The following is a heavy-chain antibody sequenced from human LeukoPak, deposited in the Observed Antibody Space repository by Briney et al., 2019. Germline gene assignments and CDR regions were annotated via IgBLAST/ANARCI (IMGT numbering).Heavy chain of an antibody. J-gene: IGHJ6*03. CDR1: GYTFTDYY. V-gene: IGHV1-2*02. D-gene: IGHD6-13*01. Sequence: ASVKVSCKASGYTFTDYYMHWVRQAPGQGLEWMGWINPNTGDTKHVQKFQGRVTLTRDTSISTAYMELSRLISDDTAVYYCARVDSSSWYGYYYYYMDVWGKGTTVTVSS. CDR3: ARVDSSSWYGYYYYYMDV. CDR2: INPNTGDT.